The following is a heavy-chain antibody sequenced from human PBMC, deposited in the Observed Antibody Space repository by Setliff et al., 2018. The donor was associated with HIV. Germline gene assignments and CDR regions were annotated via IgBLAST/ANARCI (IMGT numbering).Heavy chain of an antibody. CDR2: VYYSGGT. CDR3: ARHLRYDSDGGDVFDL. Sequence: PSETLSLTCTVSGESFFSTSFYWSWIRQPPGKGLKWIGSVYYSGGTYYNPSLKSRITISIDTSKNQFSLRLSSVTAADTAFYYCARHLRYDSDGGDVFDLWGQGTRVTVSS. D-gene: IGHD6-19*01. V-gene: IGHV4-39*07. J-gene: IGHJ3*01. CDR1: GESFFSTSFY.